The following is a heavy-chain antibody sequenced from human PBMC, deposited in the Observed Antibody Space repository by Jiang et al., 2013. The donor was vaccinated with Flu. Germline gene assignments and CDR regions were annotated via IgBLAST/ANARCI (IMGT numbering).Heavy chain of an antibody. CDR3: AREGYYGSGTLDY. J-gene: IGHJ4*02. Sequence: GAEVKKPGASVKVSCKASGYTFTGHYVHWVRQAPGQGLEWMGRINPNSGDTNYPQKFQGRVTMTRDTSISTAYMELSRLRSDDTAVYYCAREGYYGSGTLDYWGQGTLVTVSS. CDR2: INPNSGDT. CDR1: GYTFTGHY. D-gene: IGHD3-10*01. V-gene: IGHV1-2*06.